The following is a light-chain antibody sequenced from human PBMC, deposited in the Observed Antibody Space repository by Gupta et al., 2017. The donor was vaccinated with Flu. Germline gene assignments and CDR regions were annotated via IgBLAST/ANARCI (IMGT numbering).Light chain of an antibody. J-gene: IGLJ1*01. CDR1: GSDVGGFNY. CDR2: EVA. V-gene: IGLV2-8*01. CDR3: SSDAPGNKYF. Sequence: VTISCTGSGSDVGGFNYVSWYQQHPGKAHKLMIYEVAKRPAGVPDRFSGSKSGNTASLTVSVRKAEDEGDYYCSSDAPGNKYFFGTGTKVTVL.